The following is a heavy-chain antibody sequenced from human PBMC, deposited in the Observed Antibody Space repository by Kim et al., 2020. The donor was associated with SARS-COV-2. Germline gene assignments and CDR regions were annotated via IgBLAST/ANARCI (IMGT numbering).Heavy chain of an antibody. V-gene: IGHV3-33*05. J-gene: IGHJ4*02. CDR3: ARGWFGESPPGY. Sequence: GGSLRLSCAASGFTFSSYGMHWVRQAPGKGLEWVAVISYDGSNKYYADSVKGRFTISRDNSKNTLYLQMNSLRAEDTAVYYCARGWFGESPPGYWGQGTLVTVSS. CDR1: GFTFSSYG. CDR2: ISYDGSNK. D-gene: IGHD3-10*01.